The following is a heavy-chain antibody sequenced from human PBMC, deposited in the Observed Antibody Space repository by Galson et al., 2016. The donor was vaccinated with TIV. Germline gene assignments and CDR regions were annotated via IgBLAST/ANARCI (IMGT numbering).Heavy chain of an antibody. V-gene: IGHV4-31*03. J-gene: IGHJ3*02. D-gene: IGHD3-3*02. Sequence: TLSLTCTVSGDSISNAAYYWTWIRQLPGKGLEWIGNVYYTGTSYYNPSLKSRITMSVDTSKNQFSLKLTSVTAADTALYFCAGEHLPHDSLDIWGQGTMVTVSS. CDR3: AGEHLPHDSLDI. CDR2: VYYTGTS. CDR1: GDSISNAAYY.